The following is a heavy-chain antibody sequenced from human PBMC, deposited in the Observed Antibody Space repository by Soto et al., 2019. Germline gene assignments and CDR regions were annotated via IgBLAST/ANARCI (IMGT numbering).Heavy chain of an antibody. CDR3: AKNWNWGSLVH. Sequence: SETLSLTCTVSGDSISTDYWSWIRQSPGKGLEWIGFIYYGGSTNYNPSLKSRVTISVDTPKNQFSLKLSSVTAADTAAYYCAKNWNWGSLVHWGQGTLVTVSS. J-gene: IGHJ4*02. D-gene: IGHD7-27*01. V-gene: IGHV4-59*08. CDR1: GDSISTDY. CDR2: IYYGGST.